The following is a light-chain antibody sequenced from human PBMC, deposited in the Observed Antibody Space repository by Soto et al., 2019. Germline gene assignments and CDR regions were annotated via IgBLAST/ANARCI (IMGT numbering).Light chain of an antibody. CDR1: HRASDN. Sequence: EIVMTQSPGTLSVSLGERATLSCRASHRASDNLAWYQQIPGQAPRLLIYATSTRATGVPPRFSGSGSGTEFTLTISSLQSEDFAVYFCQQYNEWPPGYTFGQGTRLEIK. J-gene: IGKJ2*01. CDR3: QQYNEWPPGYT. V-gene: IGKV3-15*01. CDR2: ATS.